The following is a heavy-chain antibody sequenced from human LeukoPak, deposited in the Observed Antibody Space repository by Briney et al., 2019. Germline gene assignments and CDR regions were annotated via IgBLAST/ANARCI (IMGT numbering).Heavy chain of an antibody. CDR3: ARDLGYSSSPNWFDP. Sequence: GGSLRLSCAASGFTFSSYSMNWVRQAPGKGLEWVSYISSSSSTIYYADSVKGRFTISRDNAKNSLYLQMNSLRAEDTAVYYCARDLGYSSSPNWFDPWGQGTLATVSS. V-gene: IGHV3-48*01. D-gene: IGHD6-6*01. CDR1: GFTFSSYS. CDR2: ISSSSSTI. J-gene: IGHJ5*02.